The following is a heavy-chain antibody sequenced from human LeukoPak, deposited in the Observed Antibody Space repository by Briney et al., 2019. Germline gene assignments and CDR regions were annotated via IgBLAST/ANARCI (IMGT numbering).Heavy chain of an antibody. D-gene: IGHD3-22*01. V-gene: IGHV5-51*01. CDR3: GRLPRLHYYDSSGYYEL. Sequence: GESLKISCKGSGYSFTSYWIGWVRQMPGKGLEWMGIIYPGDSDTRYSPSFQGQDTISADKSISTAYLQWSSLKASDTAMYYCGRLPRLHYYDSSGYYELWGQGTLVTVSS. CDR2: IYPGDSDT. CDR1: GYSFTSYW. J-gene: IGHJ4*02.